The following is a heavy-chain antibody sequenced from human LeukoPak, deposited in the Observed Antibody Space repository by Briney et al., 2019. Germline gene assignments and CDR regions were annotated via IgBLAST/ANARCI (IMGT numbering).Heavy chain of an antibody. Sequence: SETLSLTCSVSGGSSSSSSYYWGWIRQPPGRGLEWIGSIHDSGSTGYNPSLKSRVTISVDTSKNQFSLKPSSVTAADTAVYYCARLYGGNSNNDYCDYWGQGTLVTVSS. CDR1: GGSSSSSSYY. CDR3: ARLYGGNSNNDYCDY. V-gene: IGHV4-39*01. D-gene: IGHD4-23*01. CDR2: IHDSGST. J-gene: IGHJ4*02.